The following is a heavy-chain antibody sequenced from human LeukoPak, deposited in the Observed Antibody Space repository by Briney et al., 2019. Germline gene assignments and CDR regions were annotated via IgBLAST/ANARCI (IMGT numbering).Heavy chain of an antibody. Sequence: ASVKVSCKASGYTFTSYDIHWVRQAAGQGLEWMGWMDPNSDNTIYAQKFQGRVTMTRNTSISTAYMELRSLRSDDTAVHYCARWGSSWTFHDYWGQGTLVTVSS. CDR2: MDPNSDNT. V-gene: IGHV1-8*01. CDR1: GYTFTSYD. CDR3: ARWGSSWTFHDY. J-gene: IGHJ4*02. D-gene: IGHD2-2*01.